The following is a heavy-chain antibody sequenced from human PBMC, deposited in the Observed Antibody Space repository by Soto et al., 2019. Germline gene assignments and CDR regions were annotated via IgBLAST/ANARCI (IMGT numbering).Heavy chain of an antibody. Sequence: GESLKISCKGSGYSFAGYWITWVRQQPGKGLEWMGRIDPSDSQTYYSPSFRGHVTISVTKSITTVFLQWSSLRAPDTAMYYCARQIYDSDTGPNFQYYFDSWGQGTPVTVSS. CDR2: IDPSDSQT. CDR3: ARQIYDSDTGPNFQYYFDS. J-gene: IGHJ4*02. V-gene: IGHV5-10-1*01. CDR1: GYSFAGYW. D-gene: IGHD3-22*01.